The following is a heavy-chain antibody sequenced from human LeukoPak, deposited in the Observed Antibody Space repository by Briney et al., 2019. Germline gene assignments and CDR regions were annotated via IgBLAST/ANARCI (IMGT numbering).Heavy chain of an antibody. Sequence: PSETLSLTCSVSGGSTNNYFWSWIRQSAGKGLEWIGRVNPYGTSNYNPSLKSRVTISVDTSKNQFSLKLSSVTAADTAVYYCARHNAYGDLNYFDYWGQGTLVTVSS. CDR1: GGSTNNYF. CDR2: VNPYGTS. D-gene: IGHD4-17*01. CDR3: ARHNAYGDLNYFDY. J-gene: IGHJ4*02. V-gene: IGHV4-4*07.